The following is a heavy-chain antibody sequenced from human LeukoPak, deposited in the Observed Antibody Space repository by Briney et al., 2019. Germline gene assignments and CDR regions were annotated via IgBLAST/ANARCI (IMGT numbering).Heavy chain of an antibody. D-gene: IGHD3-9*01. CDR1: GYAFTGYY. J-gene: IGHJ3*02. CDR3: ARGSEAGYFDWLPPRERHGAFDI. Sequence: VASVKVSCKASGYAFTGYYMHWVRRAPGQGLEWMGWINPNNGGTNYAQKFQGRVTMTRDTSSSTAYMELSRLRSDDTAVYYCARGSEAGYFDWLPPRERHGAFDIWGQGTMVTVSS. CDR2: INPNNGGT. V-gene: IGHV1-2*02.